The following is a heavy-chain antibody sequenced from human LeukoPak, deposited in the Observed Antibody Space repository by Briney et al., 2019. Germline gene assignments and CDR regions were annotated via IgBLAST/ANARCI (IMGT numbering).Heavy chain of an antibody. CDR2: IKSITDGGTT. Sequence: PGGSLRLSCAASGFTFRKAWMSWVRQAPGKGLEWVGRIKSITDGGTTDYAAPVKGRFTISRDDPKNTPYLEMNSLKTEDTAVYYCTTVPSDFFWSGRAWGQGTLVTVSS. CDR3: TTVPSDFFWSGRA. J-gene: IGHJ4*02. CDR1: GFTFRKAW. D-gene: IGHD3-3*01. V-gene: IGHV3-15*01.